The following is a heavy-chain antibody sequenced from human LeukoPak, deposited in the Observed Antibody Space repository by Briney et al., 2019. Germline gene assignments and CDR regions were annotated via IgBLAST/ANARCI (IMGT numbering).Heavy chain of an antibody. CDR3: ATTKGPYYDFWSGYYTS. D-gene: IGHD3-3*01. CDR2: IYYSGST. V-gene: IGHV4-59*08. J-gene: IGHJ4*02. CDR1: GGSISSYY. Sequence: SETLSLTCTVSGGSISSYYWSWIRQPPGKGLEWIGYIYYSGSTNYNPSLKSRVTISVDTSKNQFSLKLSSVTAADTAVYYCATTKGPYYDFWSGYYTSWGQGTLVTISS.